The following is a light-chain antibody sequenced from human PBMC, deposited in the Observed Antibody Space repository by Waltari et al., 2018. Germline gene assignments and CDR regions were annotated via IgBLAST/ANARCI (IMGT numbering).Light chain of an antibody. CDR1: SSDVGGYNY. CDR2: EVN. V-gene: IGLV2-14*01. J-gene: IGLJ1*01. Sequence: QSALTQHASVSGSPGQSITISCTGSSSDVGGYNYVSWYQQYPGKVPKIMIYEVNNRPSGVSSRFSGSKSGNTASLTISGLQADDEADYYCSSFTSRHLYVFGTGTAVTVL. CDR3: SSFTSRHLYV.